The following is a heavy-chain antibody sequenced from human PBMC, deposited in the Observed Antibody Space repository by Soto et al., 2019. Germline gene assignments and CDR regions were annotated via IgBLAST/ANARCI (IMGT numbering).Heavy chain of an antibody. CDR3: ARKMAPDY. CDR1: GYTFTTYD. J-gene: IGHJ4*02. CDR2: MNPNSGNT. V-gene: IGHV1-8*01. Sequence: QVQLVQSGAEVKKPGASVRVSCKASGYTFTTYDFNWVRQATGQGLEWMGWMNPNSGNTGYARKFQGRVTMTRDTSISTAYMELSSLRSEDTAVYYCARKMAPDYWGQGTLVTVSS.